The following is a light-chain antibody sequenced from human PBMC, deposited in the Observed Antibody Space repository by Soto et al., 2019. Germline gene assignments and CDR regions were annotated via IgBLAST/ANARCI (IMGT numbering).Light chain of an antibody. Sequence: QSVLTQPPSVSAAPGQKVTISCSGSSSNLGNNYVSWYQQLPGTAPKLLIYDNDKRPSGIPDRFSGSRSGTSGTLGITGLQTGDEADYYCGTWDSSLSVVIFGGGTKVTVL. CDR2: DND. CDR3: GTWDSSLSVVI. J-gene: IGLJ2*01. CDR1: SSNLGNNY. V-gene: IGLV1-51*01.